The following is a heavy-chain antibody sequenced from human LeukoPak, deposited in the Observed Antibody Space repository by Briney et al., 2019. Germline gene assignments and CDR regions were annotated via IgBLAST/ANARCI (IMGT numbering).Heavy chain of an antibody. CDR1: GGSISSYY. V-gene: IGHV4-59*01. CDR3: ARDLAGDGYIDY. D-gene: IGHD5-24*01. Sequence: SETLSLTCTVSGGSISSYYWSWIRQPPGKGLEWIGYIYYSGSTNYNPSLKSRVTISVDTSKNQFSLKLSSVTAADTAAYYCARDLAGDGYIDYWGQGTLVTVSS. J-gene: IGHJ4*02. CDR2: IYYSGST.